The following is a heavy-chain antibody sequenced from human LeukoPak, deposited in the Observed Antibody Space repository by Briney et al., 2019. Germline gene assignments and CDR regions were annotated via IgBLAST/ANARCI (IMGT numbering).Heavy chain of an antibody. Sequence: ASVKVSCKASGYTFTGYYMHWVRQATGQGLEWMGWINPNSGGTNYAQKFQGRVTMTRDTSISTAYMELSRLRSDDTAVYYCATPPYYYDSSGYLSWWGQGTLVTVSS. CDR1: GYTFTGYY. CDR3: ATPPYYYDSSGYLSW. V-gene: IGHV1-2*02. J-gene: IGHJ4*02. D-gene: IGHD3-22*01. CDR2: INPNSGGT.